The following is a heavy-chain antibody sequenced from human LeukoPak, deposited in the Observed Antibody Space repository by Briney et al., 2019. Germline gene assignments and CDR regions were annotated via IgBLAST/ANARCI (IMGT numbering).Heavy chain of an antibody. D-gene: IGHD3-22*01. CDR2: ISSDGVTT. J-gene: IGHJ1*01. CDR1: GFTFSNYA. CDR3: ARAGSGFPQH. Sequence: PGRSLRLSCAASGFTFSNYAMHWVRQAPGKGLEYVSAISSDGVTTHYANSVKGRFTISRDDSKNTLYLQMGSLRAEDMAVYYCARAGSGFPQHWGQGTLVTVSS. V-gene: IGHV3-64*01.